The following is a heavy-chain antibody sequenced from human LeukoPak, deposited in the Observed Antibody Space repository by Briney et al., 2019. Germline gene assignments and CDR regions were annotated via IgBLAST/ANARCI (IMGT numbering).Heavy chain of an antibody. V-gene: IGHV1-8*01. Sequence: ASVKVSCKASGYTFTSYDINWVRQATGQGLEWMGWMNPNSGNTGYAQKFQGRVTMTRNTSISTAYMELSSLRSEDTAVYYCARVGYSYGYSTGYYYYYMDVWGKGTTVTISS. CDR1: GYTFTSYD. CDR2: MNPNSGNT. J-gene: IGHJ6*03. CDR3: ARVGYSYGYSTGYYYYYMDV. D-gene: IGHD5-18*01.